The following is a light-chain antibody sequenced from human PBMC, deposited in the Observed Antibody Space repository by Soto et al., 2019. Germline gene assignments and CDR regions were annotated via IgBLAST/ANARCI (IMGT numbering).Light chain of an antibody. CDR3: AAWDDTLDAQV. Sequence: QSVLTQSPSESGTPGQRVTISCSGSRSNIGRNFAYWYQHVPGTAPRLLIQRNNERPSGVPDRFSGSKSGTSVSLAISGLRSDDEATYYCAAWDDTLDAQVFGGGTKLTVL. V-gene: IGLV1-47*01. CDR2: RNN. J-gene: IGLJ3*02. CDR1: RSNIGRNF.